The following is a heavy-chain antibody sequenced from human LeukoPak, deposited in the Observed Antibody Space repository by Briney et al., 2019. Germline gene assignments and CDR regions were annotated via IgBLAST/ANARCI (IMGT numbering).Heavy chain of an antibody. V-gene: IGHV1-69*04. CDR3: ASYYYDSSGYYFDY. CDR2: IIPILGIA. D-gene: IGHD3-22*01. Sequence: SVQVSCKASGGTFSSYAISWVRQAPGQGLEWMGRIIPILGIANYAQKFQGRVTITADKSTSTAYMELSSLRSEDTAVYYCASYYYDSSGYYFDYWGQGTLVTVSS. CDR1: GGTFSSYA. J-gene: IGHJ4*02.